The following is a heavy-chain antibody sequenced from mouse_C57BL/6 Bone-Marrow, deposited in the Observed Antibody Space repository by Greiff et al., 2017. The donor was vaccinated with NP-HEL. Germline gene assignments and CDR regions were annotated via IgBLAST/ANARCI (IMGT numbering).Heavy chain of an antibody. V-gene: IGHV1-42*01. CDR3: ARFPPYDGYYGYYAMDY. D-gene: IGHD2-3*01. Sequence: VQLQQSGPELVKPGASVKISCKASGYSFTGYYMNWVKQSPEKSLEWIGEINPNNGGTIYNQKFKGKATLTVDKSSSPAYMELRSLTSEDTAVYYCARFPPYDGYYGYYAMDYWGQGTSVTVSS. J-gene: IGHJ4*01. CDR2: INPNNGGT. CDR1: GYSFTGYY.